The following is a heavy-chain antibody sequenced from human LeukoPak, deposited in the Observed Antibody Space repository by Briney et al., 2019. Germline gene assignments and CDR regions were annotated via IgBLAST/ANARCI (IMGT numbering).Heavy chain of an antibody. CDR2: INPSGGST. Sequence: ASVKVSCKASGYPFTSYYMHWVRQAPGQGLEWMGIINPSGGSTSYAQKFQGRVTMTRDTSTSTVYMELSSLRSEDTAVYYCARAPYSGYDMYYDSSGYPPDYWGQGTLVTVSS. V-gene: IGHV1-46*01. D-gene: IGHD3-22*01. CDR3: ARAPYSGYDMYYDSSGYPPDY. J-gene: IGHJ4*02. CDR1: GYPFTSYY.